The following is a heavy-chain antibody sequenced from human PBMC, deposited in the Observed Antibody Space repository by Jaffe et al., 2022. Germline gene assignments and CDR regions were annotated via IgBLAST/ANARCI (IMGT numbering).Heavy chain of an antibody. CDR1: GFTFGDYA. D-gene: IGHD6-13*01. CDR3: TRGGSIAAAGYRVDYFDY. V-gene: IGHV3-49*04. Sequence: EVQLVESGGGLVQPGRSLRLSCTASGFTFGDYAMSWVRQAPGKGLEWVGFIRSKAYGGTTEYAASVKGRFTISRDDSKSIAYLQMNSLKTEDTAVYYCTRGGSIAAAGYRVDYFDYWGQGTLVTVSS. CDR2: IRSKAYGGTT. J-gene: IGHJ4*02.